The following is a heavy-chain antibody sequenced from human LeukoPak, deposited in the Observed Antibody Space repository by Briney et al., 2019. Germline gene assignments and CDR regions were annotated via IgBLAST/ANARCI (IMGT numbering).Heavy chain of an antibody. CDR3: ARGGYSSRYDY. CDR1: GFTFSSYA. CDR2: IKRDGSRT. V-gene: IGHV3-74*01. J-gene: IGHJ4*02. D-gene: IGHD6-19*01. Sequence: PGGSLRLSCAASGFTFSSYAMSWVRQAPGKGLVWVSQIKRDGSRTSYEDSVKGRFTIARDNAKNPLYLQINSLSVEDTAVYYSARGGYSSRYDYWGQGNLVTVSS.